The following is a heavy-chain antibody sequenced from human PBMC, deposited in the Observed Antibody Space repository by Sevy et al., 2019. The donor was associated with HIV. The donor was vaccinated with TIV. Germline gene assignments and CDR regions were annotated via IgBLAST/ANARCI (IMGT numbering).Heavy chain of an antibody. Sequence: ASVKVSCKVSGYTLTQLSMHWVRQAPGKGLEWMGSFDPEDGERTYAQKFQGRITMTEDTSTDTAYMDLSSLKSDDTAVYYCATTREYYQGKSGYFDYWGQGALVTVSS. CDR3: ATTREYYQGKSGYFDY. CDR1: GYTLTQLS. J-gene: IGHJ4*02. V-gene: IGHV1-24*01. D-gene: IGHD2-15*01. CDR2: FDPEDGER.